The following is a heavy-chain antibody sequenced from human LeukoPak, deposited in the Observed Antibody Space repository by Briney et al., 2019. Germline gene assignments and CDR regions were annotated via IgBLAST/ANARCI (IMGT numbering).Heavy chain of an antibody. CDR2: INHSGST. D-gene: IGHD6-13*01. CDR1: GGSISGYY. V-gene: IGHV4-34*01. J-gene: IGHJ6*03. Sequence: SETLSLTCTVSGGSISGYYWSWIRQPPGRGLEWIGEINHSGSTNYNPSLKSRVTISVDTSKNQFSLKLSSVTAADTAVYYCARLGPTKYSSSWYGSYYYYYMDVWGKGTTVTISS. CDR3: ARLGPTKYSSSWYGSYYYYYMDV.